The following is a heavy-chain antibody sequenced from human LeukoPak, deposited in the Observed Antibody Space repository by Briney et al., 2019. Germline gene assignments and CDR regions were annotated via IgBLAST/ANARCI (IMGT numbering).Heavy chain of an antibody. J-gene: IGHJ3*02. CDR2: INHSGST. CDR1: GGSFSGYY. D-gene: IGHD3-9*01. CDR3: ARVRNGYDILTGYYNVIWAFDI. Sequence: PSETLSLTCAVYGGSFSGYYWSWIRQPPGKGLEWIGEINHSGSTNYNPSPKSRVTISVDTSKNQFSLKLSSVTAADTAVYYCARVRNGYDILTGYYNVIWAFDIWGQGTMVTVSS. V-gene: IGHV4-34*01.